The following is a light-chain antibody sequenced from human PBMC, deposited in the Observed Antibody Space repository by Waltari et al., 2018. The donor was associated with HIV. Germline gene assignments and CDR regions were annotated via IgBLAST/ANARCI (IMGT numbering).Light chain of an antibody. CDR1: SGSIANNY. Sequence: NFMLTQPHSVSESPGKTVTISCTRSSGSIANNYVQWYQQRPGSSPTTVLYEDNQRPSGVPDRFSGSIDSSYNSASLSISGLKTEDEADYFCQSYDSFSVLFGGGTKLTVL. J-gene: IGLJ2*01. V-gene: IGLV6-57*01. CDR3: QSYDSFSVL. CDR2: EDN.